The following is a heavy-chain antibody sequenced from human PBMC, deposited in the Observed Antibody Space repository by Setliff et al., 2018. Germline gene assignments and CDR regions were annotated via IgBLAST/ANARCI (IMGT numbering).Heavy chain of an antibody. CDR3: ARSHYYASGNSHYYYMDV. J-gene: IGHJ6*03. V-gene: IGHV4-59*08. CDR1: GGSISSDY. D-gene: IGHD3-10*01. Sequence: PETLSLTCNVSGGSISSDYWAWIRQPPGKALEWIGYFYHSASSNYNPSLKGRVTMSADTSKKQLYLSLTSVSVADTAMYYCARSHYYASGNSHYYYMDVWGKGTAVTVSS. CDR2: FYHSASS.